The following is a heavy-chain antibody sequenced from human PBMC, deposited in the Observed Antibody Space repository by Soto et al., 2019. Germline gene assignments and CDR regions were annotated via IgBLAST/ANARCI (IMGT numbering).Heavy chain of an antibody. Sequence: QVQLVQSGAEVKKPGASVKVSCKSSGFTFTSHTITWVRQAPGQGLEWMGWISGYNGNTHYAQKIQGRVTKPTDTSTSTAYMELRSLRSDDTAVYYCARGAIAVDNWGQGTLVTVSS. CDR2: ISGYNGNT. V-gene: IGHV1-18*01. CDR1: GFTFTSHT. J-gene: IGHJ4*02. D-gene: IGHD6-13*01. CDR3: ARGAIAVDN.